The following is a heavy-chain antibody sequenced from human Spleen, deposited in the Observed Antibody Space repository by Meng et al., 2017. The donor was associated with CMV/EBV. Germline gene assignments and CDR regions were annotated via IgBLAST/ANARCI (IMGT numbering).Heavy chain of an antibody. CDR2: IYYSGNT. CDR1: GGSISSGDYY. CDR3: ARAEYYNWFDP. D-gene: IGHD1-14*01. Sequence: LQGSGPELVKPSQTLSLTCTVSGGSISSGDYYWSWIRQPPGKGLEWIGYIYYSGNTYYNPSLKSRVTISIDTSKNQFSLKLSSVTAADTAVYYCARAEYYNWFDPWGQGTLVTVSS. J-gene: IGHJ5*02. V-gene: IGHV4-30-4*08.